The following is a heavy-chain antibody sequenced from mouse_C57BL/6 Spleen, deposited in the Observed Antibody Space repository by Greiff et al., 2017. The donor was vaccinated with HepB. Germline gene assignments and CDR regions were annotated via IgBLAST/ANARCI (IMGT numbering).Heavy chain of an antibody. CDR1: GYTFTSYG. V-gene: IGHV1-81*01. J-gene: IGHJ1*03. CDR3: ARRSHCSTTVVAPLHV. CDR2: LYPRSGNT. D-gene: IGHD1-1*01. Sequence: QVQLQQSGAELARPGASVKLSCKASGYTFTSYGISWVKLRTGQGLEWIGELYPRSGNTYYNEKFKGKATLTADKSSSTSYMELRSLTSEDSAVYFCARRSHCSTTVVAPLHVWGTGTTVTVSS.